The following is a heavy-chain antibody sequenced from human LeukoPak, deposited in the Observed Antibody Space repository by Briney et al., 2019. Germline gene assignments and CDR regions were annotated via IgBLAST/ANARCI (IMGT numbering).Heavy chain of an antibody. V-gene: IGHV4-59*01. D-gene: IGHD3-3*01. CDR3: ASFPGTSRFQY. Sequence: SETLSLTCTVSGSSISSYYWSWIRQPPGKGLEWIGCMYYSGSTNYNPSLKSRVTISVDTSKNQFSLRLSSVTAADTAVYYCASFPGTSRFQYWGQGTLVTVSS. J-gene: IGHJ4*02. CDR1: GSSISSYY. CDR2: MYYSGST.